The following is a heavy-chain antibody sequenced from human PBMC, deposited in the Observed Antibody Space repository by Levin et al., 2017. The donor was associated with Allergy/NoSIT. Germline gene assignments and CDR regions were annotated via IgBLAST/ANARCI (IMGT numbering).Heavy chain of an antibody. CDR3: ARDSGGLLDY. J-gene: IGHJ4*02. CDR2: TYYRSKWYR. V-gene: IGHV6-1*01. D-gene: IGHD2-15*01. CDR1: GDSVSSTSVS. Sequence: SPTLSLPCVISGDSVSSTSVSWNWIRLSPSRGLEWLGRTYYRSKWYRAYSVSVKSRITINPDTSKNQFSLQMNSVTPEDTAVYYCARDSGGLLDYWGQGTLVTVSS.